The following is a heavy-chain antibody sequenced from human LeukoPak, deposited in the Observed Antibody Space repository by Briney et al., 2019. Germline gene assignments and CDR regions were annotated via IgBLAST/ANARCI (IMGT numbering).Heavy chain of an antibody. Sequence: SETLSLTCAAYGGSFSGYYWSWIRQPPGKGLEWIGEINHSGSTNYNPSLKSRVTISVDTSKNQFSLKLSSVTAADTAVYYCARAGGYYQAALDYWGQGTLVTVSS. CDR3: ARAGGYYQAALDY. V-gene: IGHV4-34*01. CDR1: GGSFSGYY. D-gene: IGHD3-22*01. J-gene: IGHJ4*02. CDR2: INHSGST.